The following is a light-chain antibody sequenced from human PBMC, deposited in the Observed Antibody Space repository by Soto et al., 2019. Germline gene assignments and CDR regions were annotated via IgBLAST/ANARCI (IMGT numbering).Light chain of an antibody. Sequence: QSVLTQPASVSGSPGQSITISCPGTSSDVGGYNYVSWYQHHPGKAPKLMIYDVSNRPSGVSNRFSGSKSGNTAPLTISGLQPEDEADYYCSSYTTSNTRQIVFGTGTKVTXL. V-gene: IGLV2-14*03. CDR2: DVS. J-gene: IGLJ1*01. CDR3: SSYTTSNTRQIV. CDR1: SSDVGGYNY.